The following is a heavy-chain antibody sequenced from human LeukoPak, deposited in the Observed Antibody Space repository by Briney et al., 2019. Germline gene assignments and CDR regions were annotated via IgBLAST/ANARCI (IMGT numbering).Heavy chain of an antibody. CDR2: TSKDGSGT. CDR3: ARGGYSGSYYRFS. Sequence: GGSLRLSCAVSGFTFSDSWMHWVRQAPGKGPEWLSRTSKDGSGTVYADSAKGRLTASRDNAKNTVYLELTNLRPDDTALYYCARGGYSGSYYRFSWGRGTLVTVAS. D-gene: IGHD6-25*01. V-gene: IGHV3-74*01. CDR1: GFTFSDSW. J-gene: IGHJ4*02.